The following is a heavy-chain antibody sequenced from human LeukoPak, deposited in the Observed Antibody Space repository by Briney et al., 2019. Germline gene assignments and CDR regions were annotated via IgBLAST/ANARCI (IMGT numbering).Heavy chain of an antibody. CDR3: ARVSLVRGAPDYYFDY. J-gene: IGHJ4*02. CDR2: IYYSGST. CDR1: GGSISSYY. Sequence: PSETLSLTCAVSGGSISSYYWSWIRQPPGKGLEWIGYIYYSGSTNYNPSLKSRVTMSVDTSKNQFSLKLSSVTAADTAVYYCARVSLVRGAPDYYFDYWGQGTLVTVSS. D-gene: IGHD3-10*01. V-gene: IGHV4-59*12.